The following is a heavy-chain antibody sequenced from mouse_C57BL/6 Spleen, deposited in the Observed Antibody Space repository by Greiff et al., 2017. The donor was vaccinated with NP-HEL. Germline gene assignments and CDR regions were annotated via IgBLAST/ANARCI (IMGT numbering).Heavy chain of an antibody. CDR2: ILPGSGST. V-gene: IGHV1-9*01. CDR3: ARGETYYSNYNYAMDY. D-gene: IGHD2-5*01. J-gene: IGHJ4*01. CDR1: GYTFTGYW. Sequence: VQLQQSGAELMKPGASVKLSCKATGYTFTGYWIEWVKQRPGHGLEWIGEILPGSGSTNYNEKFKGKATFTADTSSNTAYMQLSSLTTEDSAIYYFARGETYYSNYNYAMDYWGQGTSVTVSS.